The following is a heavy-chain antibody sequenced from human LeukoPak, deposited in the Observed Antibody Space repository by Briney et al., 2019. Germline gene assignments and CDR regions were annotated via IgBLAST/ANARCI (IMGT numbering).Heavy chain of an antibody. V-gene: IGHV3-53*05. J-gene: IGHJ6*03. D-gene: IGHD6-13*01. CDR1: GFTVSSNY. CDR3: AKGGRQLVPFGDYMDV. CDR2: IYSGGST. Sequence: GGSLRLSCAASGFTVSSNYMSWVRQAPGKGLEWVSVIYSGGSTYYADSVKGRFTISRDNAKNSLYLQMNSLRAEDMALYYCAKGGRQLVPFGDYMDVWGKGTTVTVSS.